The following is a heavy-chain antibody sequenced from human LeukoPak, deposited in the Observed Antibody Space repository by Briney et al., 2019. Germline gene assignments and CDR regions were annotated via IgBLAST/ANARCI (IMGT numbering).Heavy chain of an antibody. Sequence: GGSLRLSCAASGFTFSSYSMNWVRQAPGKGLEWVSSISSSSSYIYYADSVKGRFTISRDNAKNSLYLQMNSLRAEDTAVYYCARGGNDVDTAMDYWGQGTLVTVSS. CDR1: GFTFSSYS. CDR2: ISSSSSYI. D-gene: IGHD5-18*01. V-gene: IGHV3-21*01. CDR3: ARGGNDVDTAMDY. J-gene: IGHJ4*02.